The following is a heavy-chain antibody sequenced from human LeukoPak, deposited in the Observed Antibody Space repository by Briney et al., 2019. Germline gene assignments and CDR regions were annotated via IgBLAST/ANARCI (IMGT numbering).Heavy chain of an antibody. CDR1: GGSISSY. V-gene: IGHV4-59*08. D-gene: IGHD5-12*01. CDR2: VYYRGTT. CDR3: ARNVDIVACDY. J-gene: IGHJ4*02. Sequence: SETLSLTCTVSGGSISSYWSWIRQPPGRRLEWIGYVYYRGTTNYDPSLKSRVAISVDTSKNQFSLKLSSVTAADTAVYYCARNVDIVACDYWGQGTLVTVSS.